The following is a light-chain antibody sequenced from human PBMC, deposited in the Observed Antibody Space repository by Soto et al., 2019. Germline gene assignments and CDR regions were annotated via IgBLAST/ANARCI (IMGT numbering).Light chain of an antibody. CDR1: QGISNY. V-gene: IGKV1-9*01. CDR2: AAS. J-gene: IGKJ5*01. CDR3: QQLNGYPIT. Sequence: DIQLTQSPSFLSASVGDRVTITCRASQGISNYLVWYQQKPGKAPKLLIYAASTLQSGVPSRFSGSGSGTEFTLTISSLQAEDSATYYCQQLNGYPITFGQGTRLEIQ.